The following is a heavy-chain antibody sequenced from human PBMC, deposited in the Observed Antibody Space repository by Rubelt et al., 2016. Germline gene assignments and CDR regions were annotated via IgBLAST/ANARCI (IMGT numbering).Heavy chain of an antibody. CDR2: IKNDGSEE. J-gene: IGHJ5*02. Sequence: EVQLVESGGGLVQPGGSLRLSCAASGFTFSNAWMDWVRQAPGKGLEWVANIKNDGSEEYYVDSVRGRFSISRDNAKDSLYLQMSSLRVDDTAVYYCARAAGWFDPWGQGTLVTVSS. CDR1: GFTFSNAW. CDR3: ARAAGWFDP. V-gene: IGHV3-7*03.